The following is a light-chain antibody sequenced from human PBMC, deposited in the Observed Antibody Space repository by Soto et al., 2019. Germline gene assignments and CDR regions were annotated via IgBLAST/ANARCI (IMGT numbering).Light chain of an antibody. Sequence: IVLTQSPGILSLSPGERATLCCRASQSVSNDFLAWYQQKPGQAPRLLIYGASTRATDVPDRFSDTVSGADFSLSISRLETEDFAVYYCQQYGNSPPRTFGQETKVYIK. J-gene: IGKJ1*01. CDR1: QSVSNDF. CDR2: GAS. CDR3: QQYGNSPPRT. V-gene: IGKV3-20*01.